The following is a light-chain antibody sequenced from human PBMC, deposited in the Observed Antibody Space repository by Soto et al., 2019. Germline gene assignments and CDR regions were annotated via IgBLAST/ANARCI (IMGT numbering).Light chain of an antibody. V-gene: IGKV3-15*01. J-gene: IGKJ1*01. CDR3: QQYNNWPPVT. Sequence: EIVMTQSPATLCVSPGERATLSCSASQSVSSNLAWYQQKPGQAPRLLIYGASTRATGIPARVSGSGSGTEFTLTISSLQSEDFAVYYCQQYNNWPPVTFGQGTKVDIK. CDR2: GAS. CDR1: QSVSSN.